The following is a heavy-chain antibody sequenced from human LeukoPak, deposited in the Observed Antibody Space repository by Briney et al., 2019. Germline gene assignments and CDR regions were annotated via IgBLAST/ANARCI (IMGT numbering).Heavy chain of an antibody. CDR2: IKSKTDGGTT. CDR3: VTIAAAGQLDY. J-gene: IGHJ4*02. CDR1: GFTFSDAW. Sequence: GGSLRLSCAASGFTFSDAWMSWVRQAPGKGLEWVGRIKSKTDGGTTDYAAPVKGRFTISRDDSKNTLYLQMNSLKTEDTAVFYCVTIAAAGQLDYWGQGTLVTVSS. D-gene: IGHD6-13*01. V-gene: IGHV3-15*01.